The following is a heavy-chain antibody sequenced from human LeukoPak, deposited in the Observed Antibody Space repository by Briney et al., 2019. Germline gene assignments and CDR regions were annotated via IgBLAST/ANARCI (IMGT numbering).Heavy chain of an antibody. J-gene: IGHJ4*02. CDR2: IDPSDSYT. D-gene: IGHD3-10*01. CDR3: ARRATSVRGIPLFDY. Sequence: GESLRISCKGSGYRFTSYWIDWVRQMPGKGLEWMGRIDPSDSYTNYSPSFQGHVTISAGNSISTAYLQWSGLKASDTAMYYCARRATSVRGIPLFDYWGQGTLVTVSS. V-gene: IGHV5-10-1*01. CDR1: GYRFTSYW.